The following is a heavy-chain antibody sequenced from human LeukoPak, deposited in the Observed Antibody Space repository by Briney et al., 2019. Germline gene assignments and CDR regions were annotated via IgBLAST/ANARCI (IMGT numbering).Heavy chain of an antibody. CDR3: ASGVYYYDSSAYYYLSYYFDY. CDR1: GFTFSSYA. V-gene: IGHV3-23*01. D-gene: IGHD3-22*01. Sequence: GGSLRLSCAASGFTFSSYAMSWVRQAPGKGLEWVSAISGRGGSTYYADSVKGRFTISRDNSKNRLYLQMNTLRAEDTAVYYCASGVYYYDSSAYYYLSYYFDYWGQGTLVTVSS. J-gene: IGHJ4*02. CDR2: ISGRGGST.